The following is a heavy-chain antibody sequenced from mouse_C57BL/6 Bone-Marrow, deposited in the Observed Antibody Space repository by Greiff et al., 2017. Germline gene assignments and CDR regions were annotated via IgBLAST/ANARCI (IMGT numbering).Heavy chain of an antibody. Sequence: VKLVESGAELVKPGASVKLSCKASGYTFTEYTIHWVKQRSGQGLEWIGWFYPGSGSIKYNEKFKDKATLTADKSSSTVYMELSRLTSEDSAVYFCARHEDGDYYGSSFYAMDYWGQGTSVTVSS. D-gene: IGHD1-1*01. CDR2: FYPGSGSI. CDR1: GYTFTEYT. CDR3: ARHEDGDYYGSSFYAMDY. J-gene: IGHJ4*01. V-gene: IGHV1-62-2*01.